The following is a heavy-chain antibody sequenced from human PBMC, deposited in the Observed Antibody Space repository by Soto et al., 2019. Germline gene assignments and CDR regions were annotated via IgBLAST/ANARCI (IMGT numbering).Heavy chain of an antibody. J-gene: IGHJ2*01. CDR3: ARSSFWRYGGNMLYPAYVDV. CDR2: FYYGATP. CDR1: GGSISGSPYY. D-gene: IGHD2-8*01. Sequence: QVQLAQSGPRLVKPSETLSLSCTVSGGSISGSPYYWGWISQPPGTGLEWIGSFYYGATPYYHLSLKSRLTISVDMTKIHVSLNLTSLTAADTAVYYCARSSFWRYGGNMLYPAYVDVWGRGTLVTASS. V-gene: IGHV4-39*02.